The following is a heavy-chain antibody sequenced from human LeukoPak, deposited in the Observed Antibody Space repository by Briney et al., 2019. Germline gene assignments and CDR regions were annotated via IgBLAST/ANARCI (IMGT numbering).Heavy chain of an antibody. CDR2: ICGKSTI. CDR3: ARDHADTATFDY. Sequence: GGSLRLSCAASGFTFSTYRMNWVRHAPGKGLEWLAYICGKSTINYSDAVKGRFTISRDNAKNPLYLQMNSLRDDDTAVYYCARDHADTATFDYWGQGTLVTVSS. J-gene: IGHJ4*02. CDR1: GFTFSTYR. V-gene: IGHV3-48*02. D-gene: IGHD5-18*01.